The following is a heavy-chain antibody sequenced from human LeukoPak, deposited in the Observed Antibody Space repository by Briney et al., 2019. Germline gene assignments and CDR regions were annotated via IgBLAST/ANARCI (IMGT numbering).Heavy chain of an antibody. J-gene: IGHJ5*02. CDR2: INHSGST. CDR1: GGSFSGYY. V-gene: IGHV4-34*01. Sequence: TSETLSLTCAVYGGSFSGYYWSWIRQPPGKGLEWIGEINHSGSTNYNPSLKSRVTISVDTSKNQFSLKLSSVTAADTAVYYCARAGGYWFDPWGQGTLVTVSS. CDR3: ARAGGYWFDP. D-gene: IGHD3-10*01.